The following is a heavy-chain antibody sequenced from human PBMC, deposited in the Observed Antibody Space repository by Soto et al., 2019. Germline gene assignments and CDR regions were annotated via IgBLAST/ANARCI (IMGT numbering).Heavy chain of an antibody. V-gene: IGHV1-18*01. CDR3: AATTSISIGGLD. D-gene: IGHD6-6*01. CDR2: SSALNGFT. CDR1: GFTFTNYG. J-gene: IGHJ4*02. Sequence: QLQLVQSGSEVKKPGASVKVSCKTSGFTFTNYGFTWVRQAPGKGLECMGWSSALNGFTNYAQDFQGRVTVPTDSSTNTAYMELRGLRSDDTAFYYCAATTSISIGGLDCGQGTLVSVAS.